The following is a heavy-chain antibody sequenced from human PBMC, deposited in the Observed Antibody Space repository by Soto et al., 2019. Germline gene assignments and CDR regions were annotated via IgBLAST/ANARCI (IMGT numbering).Heavy chain of an antibody. Sequence: EVQLVESGGGLVQPGGSLRLSCAASGFTFRSYSMNWLRQAPGKGLEWVSYISSSSSTIYYADCVKGRFTISRDNAKNSMYLQMNSLRDEDKAVYYCARDGLDRGGYSKDFDYWGQGTLVTVSS. D-gene: IGHD3-22*01. CDR2: ISSSSSTI. CDR3: ARDGLDRGGYSKDFDY. CDR1: GFTFRSYS. J-gene: IGHJ4*02. V-gene: IGHV3-48*02.